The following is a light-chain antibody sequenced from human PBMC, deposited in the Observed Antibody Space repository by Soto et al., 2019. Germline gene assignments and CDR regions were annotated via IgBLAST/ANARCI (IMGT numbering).Light chain of an antibody. Sequence: DIQMTQSPSTLSASVGDRVTITCRASQSSSSWLAWYQQKPGKAPKLLIYDASSLESGVPSRFSGSGSGTEFILTNSSLQPDEFATYFCQQYNTYGWTFGQGTKVEIK. J-gene: IGKJ1*01. CDR1: QSSSSW. V-gene: IGKV1-5*01. CDR3: QQYNTYGWT. CDR2: DAS.